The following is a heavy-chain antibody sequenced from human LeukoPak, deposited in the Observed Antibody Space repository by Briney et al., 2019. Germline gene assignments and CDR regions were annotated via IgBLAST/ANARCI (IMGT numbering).Heavy chain of an antibody. Sequence: GASVKVSGKASGYSFTSYAYNWVRQAPGQGLEWMGWISAYDGGTKYAQDLQGRVTMTTDTSTRTAYMELTRLTSDDTAVYYCARDPLTSTWSPYYFTLDVWGQGTTVSVSS. V-gene: IGHV1-18*01. J-gene: IGHJ6*02. CDR3: ARDPLTSTWSPYYFTLDV. CDR1: GYSFTSYA. CDR2: ISAYDGGT. D-gene: IGHD6-13*01.